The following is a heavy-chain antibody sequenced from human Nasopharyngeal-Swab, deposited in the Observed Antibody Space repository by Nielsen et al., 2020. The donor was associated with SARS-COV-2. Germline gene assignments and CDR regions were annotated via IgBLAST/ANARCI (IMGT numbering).Heavy chain of an antibody. CDR2: ISSSSSTI. Sequence: VRQAPGKGLEWVSYISSSSSTIYYADSVKGRFTISRDNAKNSLYLQMNSLRAEDTAVYYCARRITMVQGVIAVPIYYYYGMDVWGQGTTVTVSS. J-gene: IGHJ6*02. V-gene: IGHV3-48*04. D-gene: IGHD3-10*01. CDR3: ARRITMVQGVIAVPIYYYYGMDV.